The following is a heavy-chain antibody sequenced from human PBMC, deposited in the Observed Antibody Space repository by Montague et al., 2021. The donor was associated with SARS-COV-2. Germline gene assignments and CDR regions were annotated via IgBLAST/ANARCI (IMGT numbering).Heavy chain of an antibody. CDR1: GFTFSTYS. D-gene: IGHD4-23*01. V-gene: IGHV3-21*01. CDR3: ARDVPPGTVVTRGRYSYYYGMDV. Sequence: SLRLSCAASGFTFSTYSMNWVRQAPGKGLEWVSSISSSRTFIYYADSVKGRFTISRDNAKNSLYLQMNSLRAEDSAVYYCARDVPPGTVVTRGRYSYYYGMDVWGQGTTVTVSS. CDR2: ISSSRTFI. J-gene: IGHJ6*02.